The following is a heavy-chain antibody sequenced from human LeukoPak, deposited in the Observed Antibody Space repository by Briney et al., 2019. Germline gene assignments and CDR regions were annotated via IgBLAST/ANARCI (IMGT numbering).Heavy chain of an antibody. J-gene: IGHJ1*01. V-gene: IGHV3-33*01. CDR3: ARGHSSSWEYFQH. CDR2: IWYDGSNK. Sequence: GGSLRLSCAASGFTFSSYGMYWVRQAPGKGLEWVAVIWYDGSNKYYADSVKGRFTISRDNSKNTLYLQMNGLRAEDTAVYYCARGHSSSWEYFQHWGQGTLVTVSS. CDR1: GFTFSSYG. D-gene: IGHD6-13*01.